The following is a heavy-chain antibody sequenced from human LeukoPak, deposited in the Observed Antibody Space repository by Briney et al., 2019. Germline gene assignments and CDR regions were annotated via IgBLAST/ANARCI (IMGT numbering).Heavy chain of an antibody. CDR2: ISGSGGST. CDR1: GFTFSSYA. D-gene: IGHD3-10*01. Sequence: GGSLRLSCAASGFTFSSYAMSWVRQAPGKGLEWVSAISGSGGSTYYADSVKGRFTISRDNAKNTLYLRMNSLRAEDTAVYYCASITMARGVMSYYYGMDVWGQGTTVTVSS. CDR3: ASITMARGVMSYYYGMDV. V-gene: IGHV3-23*01. J-gene: IGHJ6*02.